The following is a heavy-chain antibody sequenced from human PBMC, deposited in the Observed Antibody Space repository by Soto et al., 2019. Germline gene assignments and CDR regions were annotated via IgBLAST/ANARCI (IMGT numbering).Heavy chain of an antibody. Sequence: GGSLRLSCAASGFTFSSYAMHWVRQAPGKGLEWVAVISYDGSNKYYADSVKGRFTISRDNSKNTLYLQMNSLRAEDTAVYYCARDAGYSGSYFGQAYLSFLVEYWGQGTLVTVSS. J-gene: IGHJ4*02. V-gene: IGHV3-30-3*01. CDR1: GFTFSSYA. CDR2: ISYDGSNK. CDR3: ARDAGYSGSYFGQAYLSFLVEY. D-gene: IGHD1-26*01.